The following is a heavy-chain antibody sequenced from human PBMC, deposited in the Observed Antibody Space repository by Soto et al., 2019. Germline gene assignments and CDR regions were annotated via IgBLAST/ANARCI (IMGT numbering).Heavy chain of an antibody. CDR2: ISWNSGSI. D-gene: IGHD3-3*01. V-gene: IGHV3-9*01. Sequence: GGSLRLSCAASGFTFDDYAMHWVRQAPGKGLEWVSGISWNSGSIGYADSVKGRFTISRDNAKNSLYLQMNSLRAEDTALYYCAKGDTIFGVVMGTPYGVPDVWGQGTTVTVSS. CDR3: AKGDTIFGVVMGTPYGVPDV. J-gene: IGHJ6*02. CDR1: GFTFDDYA.